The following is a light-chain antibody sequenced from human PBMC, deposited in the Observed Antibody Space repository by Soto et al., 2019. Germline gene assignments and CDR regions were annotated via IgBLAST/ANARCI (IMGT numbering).Light chain of an antibody. CDR1: QTVTSY. CDR3: QQSYRFPQT. J-gene: IGKJ4*02. Sequence: DIQITQSPSSLSASVGDSLTLTCRASQTVTSYLNWYQQKPVKAPKLLIYAASTLQSGVPSRFSGSGSGTEFTLTIISLQPEQFATYYCQQSYRFPQTFGRGTKVEIK. V-gene: IGKV1-39*01. CDR2: AAS.